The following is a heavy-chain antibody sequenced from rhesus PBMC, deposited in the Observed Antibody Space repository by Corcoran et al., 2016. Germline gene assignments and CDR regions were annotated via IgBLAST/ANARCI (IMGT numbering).Heavy chain of an antibody. V-gene: IGHV2-1*01. Sequence: QVTLKESGPALVNPKQTLTLTCTFSGFSLRPGGLGVGWIRQPSRKTLAWLAHFYLDDDKRYSASLKSRLTFSNDTSKNQVVLTLTNLDPMDTATYSCARRRIVGTIYSHFDYWGQGVLVTVSS. D-gene: IGHD1-44*01. CDR3: ARRRIVGTIYSHFDY. CDR2: FYLDDDK. J-gene: IGHJ4*01. CDR1: GFSLRPGGLG.